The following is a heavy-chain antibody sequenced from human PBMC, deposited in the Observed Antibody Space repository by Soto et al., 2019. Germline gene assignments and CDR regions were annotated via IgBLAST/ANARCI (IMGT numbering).Heavy chain of an antibody. D-gene: IGHD6-13*01. V-gene: IGHV5-51*01. CDR3: AAGYTTGPDAFDI. CDR2: LFPGDSDT. J-gene: IGHJ3*02. Sequence: PGESLKISCQTSGYSFSNYWIGRVRQMPGKGLEWMGILFPGDSDTKYSPSFQGHVTISVDKSITTAYLLFTSLKASDTAMYYCAAGYTTGPDAFDIWGQGTMVTVSS. CDR1: GYSFSNYW.